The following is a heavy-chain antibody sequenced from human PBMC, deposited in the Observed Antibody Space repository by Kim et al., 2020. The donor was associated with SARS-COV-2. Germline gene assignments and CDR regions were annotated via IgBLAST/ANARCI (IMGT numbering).Heavy chain of an antibody. CDR3: ARHPVGSFHRQYCSSTSCRRPNYYYYYGMDV. V-gene: IGHV7-4-1*02. CDR2: INTNTGNP. J-gene: IGHJ6*02. D-gene: IGHD2-2*01. Sequence: ASVKVSCKASGYTFTSYAMNWVRQAPGQGLEWMGWINTNTGNPTYAQGFTGRFVFSLDTSVSTAYLQISSLKAEDTAVYYCARHPVGSFHRQYCSSTSCRRPNYYYYYGMDVWGQGTTVTVSS. CDR1: GYTFTSYA.